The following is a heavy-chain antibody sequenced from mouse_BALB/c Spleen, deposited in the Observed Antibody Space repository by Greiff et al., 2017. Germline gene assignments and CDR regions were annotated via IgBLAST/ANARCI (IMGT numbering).Heavy chain of an antibody. CDR1: GYSFTSYY. V-gene: IGHV1S135*01. CDR2: IDPFNGGT. Sequence: VQLQQSGPELMKPGASVKISCKASGYSFTSYYMHWVKQSHGKSLEWIGYIDPFNGGTSYNQKFKGKATLTVDKSSSTAYMHLSSLTSEDSAVYYCARNYYGSSPFDYWGQGTTLTVSS. D-gene: IGHD1-1*01. J-gene: IGHJ2*01. CDR3: ARNYYGSSPFDY.